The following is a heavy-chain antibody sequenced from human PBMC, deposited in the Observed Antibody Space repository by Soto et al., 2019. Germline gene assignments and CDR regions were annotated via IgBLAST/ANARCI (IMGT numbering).Heavy chain of an antibody. CDR2: ISPYSGNT. CDR3: AMVDNFVTPTPQDV. CDR1: GYIFVNYG. D-gene: IGHD3-16*02. J-gene: IGHJ6*02. Sequence: QVQLVQSGDEVRKPGSSVKVSCKASGYIFVNYGIAWVRQAPGQVLEWMGWISPYSGNTHYASKVQGRLTMTTESSTSTAYMDPGSLTSDDTAGYYCAMVDNFVTPTPQDVWGQGTTVNVSS. V-gene: IGHV1-18*01.